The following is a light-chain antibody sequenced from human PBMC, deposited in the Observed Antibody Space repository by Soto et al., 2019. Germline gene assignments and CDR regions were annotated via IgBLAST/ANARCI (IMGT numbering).Light chain of an antibody. CDR3: QQYGSSALS. CDR1: QSVSSSY. CDR2: GTS. V-gene: IGKV3-20*01. J-gene: IGKJ4*01. Sequence: EIVLTQSPGTLSLSPGERVDLSFMASQSVSSSYLAWYQQKYGQSPRLLIYGTSSRATGIPDRFSGSGSGTDFTLTITRLEPEDFAVYYCQQYGSSALSFGGGTKVDIK.